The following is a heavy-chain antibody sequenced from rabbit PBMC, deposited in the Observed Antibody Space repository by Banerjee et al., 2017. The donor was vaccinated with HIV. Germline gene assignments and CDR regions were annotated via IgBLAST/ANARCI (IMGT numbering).Heavy chain of an antibody. CDR1: GFTISSSYC. CDR3: ARRGDNSYGYALNL. CDR2: IYISSGGT. Sequence: QSLEESGGGLVQPEGSLALTCKASGFTISSSYCMCWVRQAPGKGLEWIGCIYISSGGTYYANWAKGRFTISKTSSTTVTLQMTSLTAADTATYFCARRGDNSYGYALNLWGQGTLVTVS. J-gene: IGHJ4*01. V-gene: IGHV1S40*01. D-gene: IGHD6-1*01.